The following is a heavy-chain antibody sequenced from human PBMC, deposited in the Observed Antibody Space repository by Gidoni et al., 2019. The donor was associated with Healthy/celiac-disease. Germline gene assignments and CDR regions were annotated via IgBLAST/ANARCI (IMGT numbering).Heavy chain of an antibody. D-gene: IGHD3-10*01. CDR3: ARGDFRELVVSTSDAFDI. CDR1: GGSFRGYY. Sequence: QVQLQQWGAGLLKPSETLSLTCAVYGGSFRGYYWSWLRQPPEKGLAWIGEINHSGSTNYNPSLKSRVTISVDTSKNQFSLKLSSVTAADTAVYYCARGDFRELVVSTSDAFDIWGQGTMVTVSS. J-gene: IGHJ3*02. CDR2: INHSGST. V-gene: IGHV4-34*01.